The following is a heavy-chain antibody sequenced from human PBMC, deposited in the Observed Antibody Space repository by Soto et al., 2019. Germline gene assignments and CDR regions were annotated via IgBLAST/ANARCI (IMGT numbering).Heavy chain of an antibody. Sequence: QMQLQESGPGLVRPSETLSITCSVSGASISSDYWSWVRQSPGKGLEWNGYIFHSGRTTYNPSLKSQIPIAVDNCKDKSYLDLTSVTVLDTAVYFCARVRTQGWFDPGGQGTRVTVSS. CDR2: IFHSGRT. CDR1: GASISSDY. CDR3: ARVRTQGWFDP. V-gene: IGHV4-59*01. J-gene: IGHJ5*02.